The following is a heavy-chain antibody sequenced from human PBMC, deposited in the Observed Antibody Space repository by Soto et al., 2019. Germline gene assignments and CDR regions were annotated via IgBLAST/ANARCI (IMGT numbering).Heavy chain of an antibody. Sequence: SETLSLTCTVSGGSISSGGYYWSWIRQHPGKGLEWIGYIYYSGSTYYNPSLKIRATISVDTSNNQFSLKRSSVTAAYSSVYYCARGSCDYDLDYWGQGTLVTVSS. CDR3: ARGSCDYDLDY. CDR1: GGSISSGGYY. CDR2: IYYSGST. V-gene: IGHV4-31*03. J-gene: IGHJ4*02. D-gene: IGHD4-17*01.